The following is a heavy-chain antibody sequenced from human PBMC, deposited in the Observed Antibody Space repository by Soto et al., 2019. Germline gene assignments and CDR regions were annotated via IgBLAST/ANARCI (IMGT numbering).Heavy chain of an antibody. CDR1: GGSISSGGYY. J-gene: IGHJ4*02. CDR2: IYYSGST. V-gene: IGHV4-31*03. Sequence: SETLSLTCTVSGGSISSGGYYWSWIRQHPGKGLEWIGYIYYSGSTYYNPSLKSRVTISVDTSKNQFSLKLSSVTAADTAGYYCARVKRNYDGSGYYYPLLDYWGQGTLVTVSS. D-gene: IGHD3-22*01. CDR3: ARVKRNYDGSGYYYPLLDY.